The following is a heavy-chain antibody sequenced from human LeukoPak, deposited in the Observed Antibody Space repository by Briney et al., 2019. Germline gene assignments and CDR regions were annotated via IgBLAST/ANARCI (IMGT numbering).Heavy chain of an antibody. V-gene: IGHV4-59*01. CDR2: IYYSGST. D-gene: IGHD3-22*01. CDR1: GGSISSYY. J-gene: IGHJ4*02. Sequence: PSETLSLTCTVSGGSISSYYWSWIRQPPGKGLEWIGYIYYSGSTNYNPSLKSRVTISVDTSKNQFSLKLSSVTAADTAVYYCARRGYDSFFDYWGQGTLVTVSS. CDR3: ARRGYDSFFDY.